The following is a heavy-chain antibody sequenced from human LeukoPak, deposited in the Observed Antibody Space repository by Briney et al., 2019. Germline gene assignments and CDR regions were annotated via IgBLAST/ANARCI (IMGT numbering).Heavy chain of an antibody. D-gene: IGHD1-26*01. V-gene: IGHV3-23*01. J-gene: IGHJ4*03. Sequence: PGGSLRLSCAASGFTFSNHAMAWVRQAPGKGLEWASAIHSRGADTYYADSVKGRFTISRDNSKNTLSLQMNSLRPEDTALYYCARNLNTGSYCYFDYWGQGTLVTVSS. CDR1: GFTFSNHA. CDR2: IHSRGADT. CDR3: ARNLNTGSYCYFDY.